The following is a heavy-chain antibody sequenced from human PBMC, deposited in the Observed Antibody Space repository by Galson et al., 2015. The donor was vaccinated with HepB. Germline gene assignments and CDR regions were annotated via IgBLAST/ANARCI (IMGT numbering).Heavy chain of an antibody. CDR1: GFTFSSYG. V-gene: IGHV3-30*18. CDR3: AKDNGAVAAPKGPTFYYYYGMDV. CDR2: ISYDGSNK. D-gene: IGHD6-19*01. Sequence: SLRLSCAASGFTFSSYGMHWVRQAPGKGLEWVAVISYDGSNKYYADSVKGRFTISRDNSKNTLYLQMNSLRAEDTAVYYCAKDNGAVAAPKGPTFYYYYGMDVWGQGTTVTVSS. J-gene: IGHJ6*02.